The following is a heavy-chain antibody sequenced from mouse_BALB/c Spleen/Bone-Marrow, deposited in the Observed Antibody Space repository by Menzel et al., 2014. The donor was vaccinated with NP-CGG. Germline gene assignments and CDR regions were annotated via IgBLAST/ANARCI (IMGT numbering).Heavy chain of an antibody. Sequence: EVKLQESGGGLVQPGGSLKLSCAASGFDFSRYWMSWVRRAPGKGLEWIGEINPDSSMINYTPSLKDKFIISRDNAKNTLYLQMGKVRSEDTALYYCARPGTWGYFDYWGQGTTLTVSS. CDR2: INPDSSMI. D-gene: IGHD4-1*01. J-gene: IGHJ2*01. CDR1: GFDFSRYW. CDR3: ARPGTWGYFDY. V-gene: IGHV4-1*02.